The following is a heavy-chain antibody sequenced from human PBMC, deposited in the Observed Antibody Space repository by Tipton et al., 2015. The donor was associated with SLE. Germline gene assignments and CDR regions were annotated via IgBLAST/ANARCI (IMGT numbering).Heavy chain of an antibody. CDR2: INWNGGST. V-gene: IGHV3-20*04. CDR3: ARKDTALGYDY. Sequence: LSLTCAVYGGSFSGYYWSWVRQAPGKGLEWVSGINWNGGSTGYADSVKGRFTISRDNAKNSLYLQMNSLRAEDTALYYCARKDTALGYDYWGQGTLVTVSS. J-gene: IGHJ4*02. D-gene: IGHD5-18*01. CDR1: GGSFSGYY.